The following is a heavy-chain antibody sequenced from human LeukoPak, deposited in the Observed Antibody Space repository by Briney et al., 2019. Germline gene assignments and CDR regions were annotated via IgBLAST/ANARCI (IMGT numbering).Heavy chain of an antibody. CDR3: ARDQGAVAGIDP. CDR2: IYYGGST. J-gene: IGHJ5*02. D-gene: IGHD6-19*01. CDR1: GGSVSRNSDY. Sequence: PSETLSLTCTVSGGSVSRNSDYWGWIRQPPGKGLEWIGSIYYGGSTYYNPSLKSRVTISVDTSKNQFSLMVSSVTAADTAVYYCARDQGAVAGIDPWGQGTLVTVSS. V-gene: IGHV4-39*07.